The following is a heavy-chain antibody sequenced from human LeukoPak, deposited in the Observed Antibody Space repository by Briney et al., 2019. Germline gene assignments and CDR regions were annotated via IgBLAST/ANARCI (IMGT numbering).Heavy chain of an antibody. CDR3: ARGVAAPGGKWFDP. J-gene: IGHJ5*02. CDR1: GYTFTDYY. CDR2: INPSSGGT. V-gene: IGHV1-2*02. Sequence: GASVKVSCKASGYTFTDYYIHWVRQAPGQGLEWMGWINPSSGGTSYAQKFQGRVTMTGDTSIGTAYMDLSRLRSDDTAVYYCARGVAAPGGKWFDPWGQGILVTVSS. D-gene: IGHD6-13*01.